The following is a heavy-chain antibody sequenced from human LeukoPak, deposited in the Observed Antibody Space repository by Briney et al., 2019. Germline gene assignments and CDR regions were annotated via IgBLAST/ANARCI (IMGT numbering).Heavy chain of an antibody. CDR3: AREHNDYGDQDAFDI. Sequence: GASVKVSCKASGYTFTGYYMHWVRQAPGQGLEWMGWINPNSGGTNYAQKFQGRVTMTRDTSISTAYMELSRLRSDDTAVYYCAREHNDYGDQDAFDIWGQGTMVTVSS. CDR2: INPNSGGT. CDR1: GYTFTGYY. J-gene: IGHJ3*02. V-gene: IGHV1-2*02. D-gene: IGHD4-17*01.